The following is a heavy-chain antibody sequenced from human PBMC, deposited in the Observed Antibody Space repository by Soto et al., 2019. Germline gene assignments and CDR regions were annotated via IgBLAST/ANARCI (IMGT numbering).Heavy chain of an antibody. D-gene: IGHD1-7*01. CDR1: GDSVSSNSAA. J-gene: IGHJ4*02. Sequence: PSQTLSLTCAISGDSVSSNSAAWNWIRQSPSRGLEWLGRTYYRSKWYNDYAVSVKSRITINPDTSKNQFSLQLNSVTPEDTAVFYCARLSILELRGEFDYWGQGTLVTVSS. V-gene: IGHV6-1*01. CDR3: ARLSILELRGEFDY. CDR2: TYYRSKWYN.